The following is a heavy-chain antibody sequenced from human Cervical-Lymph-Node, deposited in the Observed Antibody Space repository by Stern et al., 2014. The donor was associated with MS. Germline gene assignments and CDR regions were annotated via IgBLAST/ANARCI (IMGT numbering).Heavy chain of an antibody. CDR1: GGSISSYY. Sequence: QLQLQESGPGLVKPSETLSLTCTVSGGSISSYYWSWIRQPPGKGLEWIGYIYYSGSTNYNPSLKSRVTISVDTSKNQFSLKLSSVTAADTAVYYCAREQTGHLRIAARPNGAFDIWGQGTMVTVSS. J-gene: IGHJ3*02. D-gene: IGHD6-6*01. CDR2: IYYSGST. V-gene: IGHV4-59*01. CDR3: AREQTGHLRIAARPNGAFDI.